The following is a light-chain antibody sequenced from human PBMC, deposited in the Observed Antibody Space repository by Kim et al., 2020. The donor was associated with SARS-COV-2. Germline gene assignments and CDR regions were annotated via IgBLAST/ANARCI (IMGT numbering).Light chain of an antibody. V-gene: IGKV1-27*01. CDR3: QKYNGAPWT. CDR1: QGIISN. J-gene: IGKJ1*01. CDR2: DAS. Sequence: ASVGDRAPITCRASQGIISNVAWYQQKPGKVPNLLIYDASALQSGVPSRFSGTGSGTDFTLTISSLQPEDVATYYCQKYNGAPWTFGQGTKVDIK.